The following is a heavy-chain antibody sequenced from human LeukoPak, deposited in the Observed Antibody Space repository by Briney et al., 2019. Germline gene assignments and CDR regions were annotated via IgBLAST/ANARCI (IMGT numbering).Heavy chain of an antibody. CDR3: AREPGYSYGYNDY. D-gene: IGHD5-18*01. J-gene: IGHJ4*02. CDR2: IYYSGST. V-gene: IGHV4-30-4*08. Sequence: SETLSLTCTVSGGSVSSGSYYWSWIRQPPGKGLEWIGYIYYSGSTYYNPSLKSRVTISVDTSKNQFSLKLSSVTAADTAVYYCAREPGYSYGYNDYWGQGTLVTVSS. CDR1: GGSVSSGSYY.